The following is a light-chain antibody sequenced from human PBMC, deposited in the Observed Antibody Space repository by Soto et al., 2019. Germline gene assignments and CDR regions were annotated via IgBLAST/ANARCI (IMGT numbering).Light chain of an antibody. CDR1: QCVVSNSDNKNY. J-gene: IGKJ5*01. CDR2: WAS. CDR3: QQYHSDPIT. Sequence: VMPKSPSSLAFSLCERGTINCNATQCVVSNSDNKNYLAWFQQKPGQPPKLLIYWASTRESGVPDRFSGSGSATDFTLTISSLQAEDVAVYYCQQYHSDPITFGQGTRLEI. V-gene: IGKV4-1*01.